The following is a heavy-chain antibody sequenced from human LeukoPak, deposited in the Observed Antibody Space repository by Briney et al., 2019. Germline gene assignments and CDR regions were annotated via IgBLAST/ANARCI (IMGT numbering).Heavy chain of an antibody. CDR2: ISAYNGNT. CDR3: ARDRDGYSSGWSAFDI. Sequence: ASVKVSCKASGYTFTSYGISWVRQAPGQGLEWMGWISAYNGNTNYAQKLQGRVTMTTDTSTSTACMELRSLRSDDTAVYYCARDRDGYSSGWSAFDIWGQGTMVTVSS. CDR1: GYTFTSYG. D-gene: IGHD6-19*01. J-gene: IGHJ3*02. V-gene: IGHV1-18*01.